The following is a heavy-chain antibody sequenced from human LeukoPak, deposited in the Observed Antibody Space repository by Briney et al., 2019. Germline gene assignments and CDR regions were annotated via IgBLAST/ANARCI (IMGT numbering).Heavy chain of an antibody. V-gene: IGHV3-21*01. J-gene: IGHJ4*02. CDR1: GFTLSSYS. D-gene: IGHD3-10*01. CDR2: ISSSSVYI. Sequence: SGGSLRLSCAASGFTLSSYSMNWVRQAPGKGLEWVSTISSSSVYIYYADSVKGRFTISRDNAKNSLSLQMNRLRAEDTAVYYCARGWSSDFDFWGQGTLVTVSS. CDR3: ARGWSSDFDF.